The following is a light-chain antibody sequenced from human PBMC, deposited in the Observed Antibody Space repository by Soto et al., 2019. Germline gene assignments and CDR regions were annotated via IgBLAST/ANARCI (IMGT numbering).Light chain of an antibody. CDR2: DAS. CDR1: QSVSSY. V-gene: IGKV3-11*01. J-gene: IGKJ2*01. CDR3: QQRSNWPPYT. Sequence: EIVLTQSPATLSLSPGERATLSCRASQSVSSYLAWYQQKPGQAPRLLIYDASNRATGIPARFSGSRSGTDCTPTTSSLVAEDFVVYYCQQRSNWPPYTFGQGTKLELK.